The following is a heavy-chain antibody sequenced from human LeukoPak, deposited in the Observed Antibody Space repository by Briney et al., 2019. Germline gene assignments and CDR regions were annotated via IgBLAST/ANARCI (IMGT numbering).Heavy chain of an antibody. D-gene: IGHD3-3*01. J-gene: IGHJ3*01. Sequence: PGGSLRLSCAASGFTFSSYAMSWVRQAPGKGLEWVSGISGSGDNTYYADSVKGRFTISRDSSQKILNLQMNNLRVEDTAIYYCARGSTYDFWSGDALDVWGQGTMVTVAS. V-gene: IGHV3-23*01. CDR3: ARGSTYDFWSGDALDV. CDR1: GFTFSSYA. CDR2: ISGSGDNT.